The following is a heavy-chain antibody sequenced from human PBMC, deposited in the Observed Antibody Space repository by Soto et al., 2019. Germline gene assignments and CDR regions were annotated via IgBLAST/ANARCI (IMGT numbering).Heavy chain of an antibody. V-gene: IGHV3-7*05. Sequence: GGSLRLSCVASGFTFSSYWMTWVRQAPGKGLEWVANIKQDGSEKYYVDSVKGRFTISRDNAKNSLYLQVNSLRAEDTALYYCARDGWGHWRHYYYGLDVWGQGTTVTVSS. J-gene: IGHJ6*02. D-gene: IGHD1-1*01. CDR3: ARDGWGHWRHYYYGLDV. CDR2: IKQDGSEK. CDR1: GFTFSSYW.